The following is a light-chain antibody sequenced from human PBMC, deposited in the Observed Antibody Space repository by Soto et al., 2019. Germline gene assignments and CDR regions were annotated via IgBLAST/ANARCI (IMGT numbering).Light chain of an antibody. V-gene: IGKV1-39*01. CDR3: QLSYNAWT. CDR2: SAS. J-gene: IGKJ1*01. CDR1: QRIGTF. Sequence: DIQVTQSPSSLSASGGDIVTIACRTSQRIGTFLNWYQQRQGRAPNLLIYSASTLQSGVPSRFNAGGSGTDFTLTITSLQPEDSATYYCQLSYNAWTFGQGTKVDIK.